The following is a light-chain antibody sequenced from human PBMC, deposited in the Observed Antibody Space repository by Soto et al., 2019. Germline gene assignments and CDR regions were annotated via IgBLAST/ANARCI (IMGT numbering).Light chain of an antibody. V-gene: IGLV2-8*01. Sequence: QSVLAQPPSASGTPGQRVTMSCSGKNSNVGIGYVYWYQHHPGKAPKFLIYEVSRRPFGVPDRFSGSKSGNTASLTVSGLQAEDEADYYCSSHAGSNNLVFGGGTKLTVL. CDR1: NSNVGIGY. CDR3: SSHAGSNNLV. J-gene: IGLJ3*02. CDR2: EVS.